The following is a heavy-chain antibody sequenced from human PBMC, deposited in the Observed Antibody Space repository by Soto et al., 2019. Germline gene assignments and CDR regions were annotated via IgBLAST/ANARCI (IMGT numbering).Heavy chain of an antibody. CDR3: ARARLYFDWLRPDYFDY. V-gene: IGHV4-34*01. CDR1: GGSFSGYY. D-gene: IGHD3-9*01. Sequence: QVQLQQWGAGLLKPSETLSLTCAVYGGSFSGYYWSWIRQPPGKGLEWIGEINHSGSTNYNPSLTSRVTISVDTSKNQFSLRLSSVTAADTAVYYCARARLYFDWLRPDYFDYWGQGTLVTVSS. J-gene: IGHJ4*02. CDR2: INHSGST.